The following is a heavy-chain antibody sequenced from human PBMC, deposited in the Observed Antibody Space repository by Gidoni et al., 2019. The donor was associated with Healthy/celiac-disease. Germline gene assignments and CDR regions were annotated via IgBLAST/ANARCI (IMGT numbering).Heavy chain of an antibody. CDR2: ISGSGGST. J-gene: IGHJ4*02. CDR1: GFTFSSYA. D-gene: IGHD3-10*01. CDR3: AKDLPTGFITMVRGVLFDY. V-gene: IGHV3-23*01. Sequence: EVQPLEYGGGLVQPGGSLRLSCAASGFTFSSYAMSWVRQAPGKGLEWFSAISGSGGSTYYADSVKGRFTISRDNSKNTLYLQMNSLRAEDTAVYYCAKDLPTGFITMVRGVLFDYWGQGTLVTVSS.